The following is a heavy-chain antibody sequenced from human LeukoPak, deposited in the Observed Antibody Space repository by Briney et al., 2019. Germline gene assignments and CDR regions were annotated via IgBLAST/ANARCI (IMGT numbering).Heavy chain of an antibody. Sequence: PGGSLRLSCAASGFIFSSYAMSWVRQAPGKGLEWVSGISGSGGGTYYADSVKGRFTISRDNPKSTLYLQMNSLRAEDTAVYYCAKDTAGELGFDIWGQGTMVTVSS. CDR3: AKDTAGELGFDI. CDR2: ISGSGGGT. D-gene: IGHD1-26*01. V-gene: IGHV3-23*01. CDR1: GFIFSSYA. J-gene: IGHJ3*02.